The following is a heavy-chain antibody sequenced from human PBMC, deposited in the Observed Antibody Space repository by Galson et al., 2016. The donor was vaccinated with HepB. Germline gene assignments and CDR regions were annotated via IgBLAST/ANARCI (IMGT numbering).Heavy chain of an antibody. Sequence: SLRLSCAATGFTFSNYVMSWVRQAPGKGLEWVAGIGRAGDGINYAGSVKGRFTISRDSFKNILFLQMNSLRVEDTAVYYCAKDREDSGDYAFDSWGQGTLVTVSS. D-gene: IGHD4-17*01. CDR2: IGRAGDGI. V-gene: IGHV3-23*01. CDR3: AKDREDSGDYAFDS. CDR1: GFTFSNYV. J-gene: IGHJ5*01.